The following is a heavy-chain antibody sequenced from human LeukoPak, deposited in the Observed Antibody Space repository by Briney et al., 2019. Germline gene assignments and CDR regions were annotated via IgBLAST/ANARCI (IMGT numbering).Heavy chain of an antibody. V-gene: IGHV1-69*13. CDR3: ARDLDDSYTNYYGMDV. D-gene: IGHD3-16*02. CDR1: GGTFSIYA. CDR2: IIPIFGTA. J-gene: IGHJ6*02. Sequence: ASVKVSCKASGGTFSIYAISWVRQAPGQGLEWMGGIIPIFGTANYAQKFQGRVTITADESTSTAYMELSSLRSEDTAVYYCARDLDDSYTNYYGMDVWGQGTTVTVSS.